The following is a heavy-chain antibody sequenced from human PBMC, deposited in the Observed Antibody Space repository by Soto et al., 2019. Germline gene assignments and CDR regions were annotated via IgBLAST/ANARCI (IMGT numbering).Heavy chain of an antibody. Sequence: ETLSLTCTVSGGSITNYYYWSWIRQPPGKGLEWIGYVFYSGRTNYNPSLKSRVTISIDTSKNQFFLKLTSVTAADTAMYYCARVSGGLDVWGKGTTVTVSS. CDR3: ARVSGGLDV. CDR1: GGSITNYYY. CDR2: VFYSGRT. D-gene: IGHD3-3*01. V-gene: IGHV4-59*01. J-gene: IGHJ6*04.